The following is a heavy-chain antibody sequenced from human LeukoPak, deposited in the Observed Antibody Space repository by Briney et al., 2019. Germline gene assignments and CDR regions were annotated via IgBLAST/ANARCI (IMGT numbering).Heavy chain of an antibody. Sequence: SQTLSLTCTVSGGSISSGGYYWSWIRQHPGKGLEWIGYIYYSGSTYYNPSLKSRVTISVDTSKNQFSLKLSSVTAADTAVYYCARAHRVYSNYELWFDPWGQGTLVTVSS. CDR2: IYYSGST. CDR1: GGSISSGGYY. D-gene: IGHD4-4*01. V-gene: IGHV4-31*03. CDR3: ARAHRVYSNYELWFDP. J-gene: IGHJ5*02.